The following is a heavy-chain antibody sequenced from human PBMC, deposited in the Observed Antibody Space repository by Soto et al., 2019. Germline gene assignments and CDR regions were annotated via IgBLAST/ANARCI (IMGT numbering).Heavy chain of an antibody. CDR2: IYYSGST. J-gene: IGHJ6*02. Sequence: SETLSLTCTVSGGSISSSSYYWGWIRQPPGKGLEWIGSIYYSGSTYYNPSLKSRVTISVDTSKNQFSLKLSSVTAADTAVYYCARRALGEWLWQGGYGMDVWGQGTTVT. D-gene: IGHD3-3*01. CDR1: GGSISSSSYY. CDR3: ARRALGEWLWQGGYGMDV. V-gene: IGHV4-39*01.